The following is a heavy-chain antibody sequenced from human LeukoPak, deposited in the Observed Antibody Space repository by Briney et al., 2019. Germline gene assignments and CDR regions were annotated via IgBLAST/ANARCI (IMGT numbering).Heavy chain of an antibody. J-gene: IGHJ6*02. CDR1: GFTFSSSW. CDR2: IKTDGSTT. V-gene: IGHV3-74*01. D-gene: IGHD1-7*01. CDR3: ARDWNYEAGMDV. Sequence: GGSLRLSCAVSGFTFSSSWMHWVRQAPGKGLVWVSHIKTDGSTTAYADSVKGRFTISRDNAKNTLYLQMNSLRAEDTGVYYCARDWNYEAGMDVWGQGTTVTVSS.